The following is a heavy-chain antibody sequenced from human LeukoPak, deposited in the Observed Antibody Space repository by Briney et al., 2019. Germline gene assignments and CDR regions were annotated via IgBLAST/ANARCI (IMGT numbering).Heavy chain of an antibody. J-gene: IGHJ4*02. V-gene: IGHV3-30*02. CDR1: GFTFSSYG. CDR3: AKDYGSITMVRGVIGN. D-gene: IGHD3-10*01. CDR2: IRYDGSNK. Sequence: GGSLRLSCAASGFTFSSYGMHWVRQAPGKGLEWVAFIRYDGSNKYYADSVKGRFTISRDNSKNTLYLQMNSLRAEDTAVYYCAKDYGSITMVRGVIGNWGQGTLVTVSS.